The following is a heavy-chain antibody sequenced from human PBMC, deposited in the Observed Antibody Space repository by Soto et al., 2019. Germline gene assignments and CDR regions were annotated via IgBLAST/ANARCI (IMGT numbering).Heavy chain of an antibody. CDR2: FDPEDGET. D-gene: IGHD6-13*01. V-gene: IGHV1-24*01. Sequence: ASVKVSCKVSGYTLTELSMHWVRQAPGEGLEWMGGFDPEDGETIYAQKFQGRVTMTEDTSTDTAYMELSSLRSEDTAVYYCATFPLREQQLGYWFDTWGQGTLVTVSS. CDR3: ATFPLREQQLGYWFDT. CDR1: GYTLTELS. J-gene: IGHJ5*02.